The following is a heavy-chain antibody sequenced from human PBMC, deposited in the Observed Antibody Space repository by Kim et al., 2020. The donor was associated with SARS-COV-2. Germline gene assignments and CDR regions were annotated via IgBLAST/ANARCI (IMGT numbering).Heavy chain of an antibody. Sequence: ASVKVSFKASVYTITSYYMHWVRQAPGQGLEWMGIINPSSGSTSYAQKFQGRVTMTRDTSTSTVYMELSSLRSEDTAVYYCARDRQQLVPYFDYWGQGTLVTVSS. CDR3: ARDRQQLVPYFDY. V-gene: IGHV1-46*01. D-gene: IGHD6-13*01. CDR2: INPSSGST. J-gene: IGHJ4*02. CDR1: VYTITSYY.